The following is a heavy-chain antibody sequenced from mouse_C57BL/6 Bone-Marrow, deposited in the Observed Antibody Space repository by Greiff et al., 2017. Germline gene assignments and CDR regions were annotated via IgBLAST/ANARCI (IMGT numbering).Heavy chain of an antibody. CDR3: ARDGYAFAY. J-gene: IGHJ3*01. V-gene: IGHV3-6*01. D-gene: IGHD2-2*01. Sequence: DVKLQESGPGLVKPSQSLSLTCSVPGYSITSGYYWNWIRQFPGNKLEWMGYISYDGSNNYNPSLKNRISITLDTSKNQFFLKLNSVATEDTATYYCARDGYAFAYWGQGTLVTVSA. CDR1: GYSITSGYY. CDR2: ISYDGSN.